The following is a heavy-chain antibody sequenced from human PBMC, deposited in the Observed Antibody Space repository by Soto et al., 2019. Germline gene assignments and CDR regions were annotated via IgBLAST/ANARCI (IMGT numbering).Heavy chain of an antibody. J-gene: IGHJ6*02. CDR1: GFTFSTFW. D-gene: IGHD2-15*01. V-gene: IGHV3-7*01. CDR2: IKQDGSER. CDR3: ARGRGLDV. Sequence: EMHLVESGGGLVQPGGSLRLSCAASGFTFSTFWMTWVRQAPGKGLEWVANIKQDGSERYYVDSVKGRFTISRDNTKNSVYLQMNSLRAEDTAVYYWARGRGLDVWGQGTTVTVSS.